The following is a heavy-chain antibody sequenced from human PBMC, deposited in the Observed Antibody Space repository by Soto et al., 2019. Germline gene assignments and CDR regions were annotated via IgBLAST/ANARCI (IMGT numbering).Heavy chain of an antibody. V-gene: IGHV3-33*01. Sequence: GGSLRLSCAASGFTFSGYGMHWVRQAPGKGLEWVAVTRHDGSNTYYADSVRGRFTISRDNSNKMLYLQMNSLRAEDTAVYYCARDGVGTTTYFGYFDYWGQRTLVTVSS. CDR3: ARDGVGTTTYFGYFDY. CDR1: GFTFSGYG. CDR2: TRHDGSNT. D-gene: IGHD1-26*01. J-gene: IGHJ4*02.